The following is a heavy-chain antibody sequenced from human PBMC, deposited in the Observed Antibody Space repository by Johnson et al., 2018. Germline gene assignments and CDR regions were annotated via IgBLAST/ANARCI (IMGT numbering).Heavy chain of an antibody. Sequence: QVQLVQSGGGVVQPGRSLRLSCAASGFTFSSYGMHWVRQAPGKGLEWVAVISYDGSNKYYADSVKGRFTISRDNSKNTLYLQMNGLRAEDTAVSYCAKDFCRWELRDALDIWGQGTMVTVSS. V-gene: IGHV3-30*18. CDR1: GFTFSSYG. CDR2: ISYDGSNK. J-gene: IGHJ3*02. CDR3: AKDFCRWELRDALDI. D-gene: IGHD1-26*01.